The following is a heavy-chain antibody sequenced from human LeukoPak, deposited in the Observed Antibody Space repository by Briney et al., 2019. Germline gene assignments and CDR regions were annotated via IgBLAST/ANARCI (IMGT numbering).Heavy chain of an antibody. D-gene: IGHD6-13*01. CDR2: IWYDGSNK. V-gene: IGHV3-33*01. J-gene: IGHJ6*04. CDR3: ARAPGYTQAYGMDV. Sequence: GWSLRLSCAASGSTFSSYGMHWVRQAPGKGLEGVAVIWYDGSNKYYADSVKGRFTISRDNSKNTLYLQMNSLRAEDTAVYYCARAPGYTQAYGMDVWGKGTTVTVSS. CDR1: GSTFSSYG.